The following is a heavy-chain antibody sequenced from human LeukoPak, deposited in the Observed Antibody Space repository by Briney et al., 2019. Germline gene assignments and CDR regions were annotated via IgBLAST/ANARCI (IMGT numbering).Heavy chain of an antibody. J-gene: IGHJ4*02. CDR2: ISSSSTI. CDR3: ARAYYDILTGYYLADY. CDR1: GFTFSSYS. Sequence: PGGSLRLSCAASGFTFSSYSMNWVRQAPGKGLEWVSYISSSSTIYYADSVKGRFTISRDNAKNSLYLQMNSLRAEDTAVYYCARAYYDILTGYYLADYWGQGTLVTVSS. D-gene: IGHD3-9*01. V-gene: IGHV3-48*04.